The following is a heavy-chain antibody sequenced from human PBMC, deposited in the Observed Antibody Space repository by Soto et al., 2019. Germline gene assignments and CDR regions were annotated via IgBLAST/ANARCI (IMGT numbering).Heavy chain of an antibody. CDR2: ISYDGSNK. Sequence: GSLRLACTGSGCTFSIYGMHWVRQAPGKGLEWVAVISYDGSNKYYADSVKGRLTISRDNSKNTLYLQMNSLRAEDTAVYYSAKDLSNTYSSSCQYGMDVWGQGTKVTVSS. D-gene: IGHD6-13*01. CDR3: AKDLSNTYSSSCQYGMDV. J-gene: IGHJ6*02. V-gene: IGHV3-30*18. CDR1: GCTFSIYG.